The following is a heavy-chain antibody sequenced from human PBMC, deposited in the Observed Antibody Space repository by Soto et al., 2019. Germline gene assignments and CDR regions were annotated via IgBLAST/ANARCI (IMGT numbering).Heavy chain of an antibody. CDR3: ARGGTTYYDFWSGYLSAEYFQH. D-gene: IGHD3-3*01. Sequence: ASVKVSCKASGYTFTSYAMHWVRQAPGQRLEWMGWINAGNGNTKYSQKFQGRVTITRDTSASTAYMELSSLGSEDTAVYYCARGGTTYYDFWSGYLSAEYFQHWGQGTLVTVSS. J-gene: IGHJ1*01. V-gene: IGHV1-3*01. CDR2: INAGNGNT. CDR1: GYTFTSYA.